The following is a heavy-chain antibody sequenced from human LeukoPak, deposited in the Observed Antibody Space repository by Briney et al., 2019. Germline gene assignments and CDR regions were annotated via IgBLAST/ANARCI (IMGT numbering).Heavy chain of an antibody. J-gene: IGHJ4*02. CDR1: GGSFSFYF. V-gene: IGHV4-34*01. CDR2: IDNRGSI. D-gene: IGHD3-16*01. CDR3: ARDSDSGFQ. Sequence: SESLSLTCTVSGGSFSFYFWHWIRQPPGEGLDWIGEIDNRGSIQYKPSLRSRGIISIDTSGNHFSLKLTSVTAADTAVYFCARDSDSGFQWGQGMLVTVSS.